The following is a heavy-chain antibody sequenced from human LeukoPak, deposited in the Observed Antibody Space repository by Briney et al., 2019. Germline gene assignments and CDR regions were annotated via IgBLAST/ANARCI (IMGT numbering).Heavy chain of an antibody. CDR2: IIPIFGTA. V-gene: IGHV1-69*13. D-gene: IGHD4-17*01. CDR3: ARLDYGDYKDAFDI. CDR1: GGTFSSYA. J-gene: IGHJ3*02. Sequence: GASVKVSCKASGGTFSSYAISWVRQAPGQGLEWMGGIIPIFGTANYAQKFQGRVTITADESTSTAYMELSSLRSEDTAVYYCARLDYGDYKDAFDIWGQGTMVTVSS.